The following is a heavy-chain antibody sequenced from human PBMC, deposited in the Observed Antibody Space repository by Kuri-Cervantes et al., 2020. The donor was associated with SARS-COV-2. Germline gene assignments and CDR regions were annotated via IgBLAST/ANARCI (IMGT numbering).Heavy chain of an antibody. CDR3: ARENPSGSYGGFDY. J-gene: IGHJ4*02. CDR1: GFTFSSYA. D-gene: IGHD1-26*01. V-gene: IGHV3-30-3*01. CDR2: ISYDGSNK. Sequence: GESLKISCAASGFTFSSYAMHWVRQAPGKGLEWVAVISYDGSNKYYADSVKGRFTISRDNSKNTLYLQMNSLRAEDTAVYYCARENPSGSYGGFDYWGQGTLVTVSS.